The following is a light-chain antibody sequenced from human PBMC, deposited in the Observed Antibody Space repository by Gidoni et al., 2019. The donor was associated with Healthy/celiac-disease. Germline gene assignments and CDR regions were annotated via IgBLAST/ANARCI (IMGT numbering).Light chain of an antibody. CDR2: CNN. CDR3: AAWDDSLNGVV. J-gene: IGLJ2*01. Sequence: QSVLTQPPSASGTPGQRVTISCSGSSSNIGSNTVNWYQQLPGTAPKLLIFCNNPRPSGGPERFSGSKSGTPASLAISGLQSEDEADYYCAAWDDSLNGVVFGGGTKLTVL. CDR1: SSNIGSNT. V-gene: IGLV1-44*01.